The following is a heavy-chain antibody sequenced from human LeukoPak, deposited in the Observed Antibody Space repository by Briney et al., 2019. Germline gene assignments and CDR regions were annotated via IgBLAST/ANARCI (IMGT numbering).Heavy chain of an antibody. J-gene: IGHJ4*02. CDR2: IHGDGRT. CDR1: GFTFSSFD. D-gene: IGHD2-8*02. Sequence: PGGSLRLSCAASGFTFSSFDMNWVRQAPGKGLEWVSGIHGDGRTYYADSVKGRFTISRDSSKNTLSLQMNSLRAEDTAVYYCATTGGYWTGIFDRWGQGTLVTVSS. V-gene: IGHV3-53*01. CDR3: ATTGGYWTGIFDR.